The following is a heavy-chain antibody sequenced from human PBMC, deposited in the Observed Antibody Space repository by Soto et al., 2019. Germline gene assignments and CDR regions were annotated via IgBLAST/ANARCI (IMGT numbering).Heavy chain of an antibody. CDR1: GGSISSSSYY. V-gene: IGHV4-39*01. CDR2: IYYSGST. CDR3: ARLGRPPCSSTSCNSRRIPYYYYYYMDV. Sequence: SETLSLTCTVSGGSISSSSYYWGWIRQPPGKGLEWIGSIYYSGSTYYNPSLKSRVTISVDTSKNQFSLKLSSVTAADTAVYYCARLGRPPCSSTSCNSRRIPYYYYYYMDVWGKGTTVTVSS. J-gene: IGHJ6*03. D-gene: IGHD2-2*01.